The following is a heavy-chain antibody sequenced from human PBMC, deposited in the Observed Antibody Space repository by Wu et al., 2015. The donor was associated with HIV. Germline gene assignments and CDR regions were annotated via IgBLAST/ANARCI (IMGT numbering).Heavy chain of an antibody. CDR2: IIPIFGTA. CDR1: GGTFSSYA. V-gene: IGHV1-69*18. Sequence: QVQLVQSGAEVKKPGSSVKVSCKASGGTFSSYAISWVRQAPGQGLEWMGRIIPIFGTANYAQKFQGRVTITADESTSTAYMELSSLRSEDTAVYYCVRYGIAAAGTDPYYYYGMDVWGQGTTVTVSS. CDR3: VRYGIAAAGTDPYYYYGMDV. J-gene: IGHJ6*02. D-gene: IGHD6-13*01.